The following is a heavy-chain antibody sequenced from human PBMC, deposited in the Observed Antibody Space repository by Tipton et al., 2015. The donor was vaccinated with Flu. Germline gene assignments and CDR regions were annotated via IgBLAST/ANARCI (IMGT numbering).Heavy chain of an antibody. CDR1: GFTFSSYA. CDR3: ARTGGYYYGMDV. Sequence: RSLRLSCAASGFTFSSYAMHWVRQAPGKGLEWVAVISYDGSNKYYADSVKGRFTISRDNSKNTLYLQMNSLRAEDTAVYYCARTGGYYYGMDVWGQGTTVTVSS. J-gene: IGHJ6*02. CDR2: ISYDGSNK. V-gene: IGHV3-30-3*01. D-gene: IGHD3-16*01.